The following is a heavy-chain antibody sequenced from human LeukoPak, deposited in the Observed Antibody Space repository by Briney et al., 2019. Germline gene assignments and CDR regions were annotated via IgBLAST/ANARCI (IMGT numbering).Heavy chain of an antibody. CDR2: IYWNDDK. V-gene: IGHV2-5*01. CDR3: AHMVNKVTPSWGAFGI. Sequence: ESRPTLVKPTQTLTLTCTFSGFSLSTSGVGVGWIRQPPGKALEWLALIYWNDDKRYSPSLNNRLTITKDTSKNQVVLTMTNMDPVDTATYYCAHMVNKVTPSWGAFGIWGQGTMVTVSS. CDR1: GFSLSTSGVG. J-gene: IGHJ3*02. D-gene: IGHD2-21*02.